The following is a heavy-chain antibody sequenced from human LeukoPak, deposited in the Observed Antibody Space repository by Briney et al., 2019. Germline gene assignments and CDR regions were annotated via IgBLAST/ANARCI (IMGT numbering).Heavy chain of an antibody. CDR3: ARGPGGRYCSSTSCSNPLDY. D-gene: IGHD2-2*01. V-gene: IGHV4-31*03. CDR2: IYYSGST. Sequence: SQTLSLTCTVSGGSTSSGGYYWSWIRQHPRKGLEWIGYIYYSGSTYYNPSLKSRVTISVDTSKNQFSLKLSSVTAADTAVYYCARGPGGRYCSSTSCSNPLDYWGQGTLVTVSS. CDR1: GGSTSSGGYY. J-gene: IGHJ4*02.